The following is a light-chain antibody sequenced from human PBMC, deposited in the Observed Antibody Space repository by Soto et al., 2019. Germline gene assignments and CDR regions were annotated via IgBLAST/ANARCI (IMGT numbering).Light chain of an antibody. Sequence: EIVMTQSPATLSVSPGERATLSCRASQSVSSNLAWYQQKPGQAPRLLIYGASTRATDLPGRFSGSGSGTEFTLTISSLQSEDFAVYYCQQYIDWPPGTFGQGTAVEIK. CDR2: GAS. CDR1: QSVSSN. CDR3: QQYIDWPPGT. J-gene: IGKJ1*01. V-gene: IGKV3-15*01.